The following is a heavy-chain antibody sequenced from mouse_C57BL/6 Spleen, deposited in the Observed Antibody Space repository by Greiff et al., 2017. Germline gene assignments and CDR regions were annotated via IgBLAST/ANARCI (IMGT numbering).Heavy chain of an antibody. D-gene: IGHD1-1*01. V-gene: IGHV1-82*01. CDR3: AREGSTVVVRDYAMDY. CDR2: IYPGDGDT. CDR1: GYAFSSSW. J-gene: IGHJ4*01. Sequence: QVQLQQSGPELVKPGASVKISCKASGYAFSSSWMNWVKQRPGKGLEWIGRIYPGDGDTNYNGKFKGKATLTADKSSSTAYMQLSSLTSEDSAVYFCAREGSTVVVRDYAMDYWGQGTSVTVSS.